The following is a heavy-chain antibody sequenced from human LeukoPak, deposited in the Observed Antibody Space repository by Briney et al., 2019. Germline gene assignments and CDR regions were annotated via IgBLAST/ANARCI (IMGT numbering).Heavy chain of an antibody. Sequence: GGSLRLSCAASGFIFNSHSMNWVRQAPGKGLEWVASISTGSSYIYYADSMKGRFTISRDNAKNSVFLQMDSLRAEDTAVYYCVRQKSTITFDYWGQGTLVSVSS. CDR2: ISTGSSYI. CDR3: VRQKSTITFDY. CDR1: GFIFNSHS. D-gene: IGHD1-14*01. V-gene: IGHV3-21*01. J-gene: IGHJ4*02.